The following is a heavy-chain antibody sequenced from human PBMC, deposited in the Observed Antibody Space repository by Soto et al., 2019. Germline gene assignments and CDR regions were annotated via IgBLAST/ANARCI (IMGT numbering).Heavy chain of an antibody. V-gene: IGHV4-34*01. CDR3: GRAPGDIVVVVASYYYYGMDV. D-gene: IGHD2-15*01. CDR2: INHSGST. CDR1: GGSFSGYY. Sequence: SETLSLTCAVYGGSFSGYYWSWIRQPPGKGLEWIGEINHSGSTNYNPSLKSRVTISVDTSKNRFSLKLSSVTAADTAVYYCGRAPGDIVVVVASYYYYGMDVWGQGTTVTVSS. J-gene: IGHJ6*02.